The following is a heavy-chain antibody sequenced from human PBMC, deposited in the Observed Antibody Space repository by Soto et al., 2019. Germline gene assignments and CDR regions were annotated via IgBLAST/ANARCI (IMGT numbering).Heavy chain of an antibody. Sequence: QVQLRESGPGLVKPSETLSLTCNVSGGPISGYYWNWVRQPAGKGLEWIGRIYSAGTTDLNPSLKSRVIMSVDTSSNQFSLKVLSVTAADTAVYYCAANWRGAYEGLFDLWGQGTTVTVSS. J-gene: IGHJ3*01. CDR1: GGPISGYY. V-gene: IGHV4-4*07. CDR3: AANWRGAYEGLFDL. CDR2: IYSAGTT. D-gene: IGHD1-1*01.